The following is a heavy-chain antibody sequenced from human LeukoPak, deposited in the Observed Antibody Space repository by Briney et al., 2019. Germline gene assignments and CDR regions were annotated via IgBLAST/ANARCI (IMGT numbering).Heavy chain of an antibody. CDR3: ARENDSSGYGWFDP. CDR2: IIPILGIA. D-gene: IGHD3-22*01. J-gene: IGHJ5*02. CDR1: GGTFSSYA. Sequence: SVKFSCKASGGTFSSYAISWVRQAPGQGLEWMGRIIPILGIANYAQKFQGRVTITADKSTSTAYMELSSLRSEDTAVYYCARENDSSGYGWFDPWGQGTLVTVSS. V-gene: IGHV1-69*04.